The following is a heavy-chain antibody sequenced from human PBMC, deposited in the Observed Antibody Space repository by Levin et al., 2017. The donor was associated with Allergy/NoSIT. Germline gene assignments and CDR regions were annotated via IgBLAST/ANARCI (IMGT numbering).Heavy chain of an antibody. J-gene: IGHJ4*02. CDR2: ISYDGSNK. V-gene: IGHV3-30*04. CDR1: GFTFSSYA. CDR3: AKKGLPRRFLWFGEPHMFDY. D-gene: IGHD3-10*01. Sequence: GESLKISCAASGFTFSSYAMHWVRQAPGKGLEWVAVISYDGSNKYYADSVKGRFTISRDNSKNTLYLQMNSLRAEDTAVYYCAKKGLPRRFLWFGEPHMFDYWGQGTLVTVSS.